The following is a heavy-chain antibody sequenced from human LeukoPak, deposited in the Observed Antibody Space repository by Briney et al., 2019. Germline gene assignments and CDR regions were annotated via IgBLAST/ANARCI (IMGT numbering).Heavy chain of an antibody. CDR3: ARSDAGASCDC. CDR2: ISSSSASI. V-gene: IGHV3-21*06. D-gene: IGHD2-8*02. J-gene: IGHJ4*02. CDR1: GCTFSSYS. Sequence: GGSLRLSCAASGCTFSSYSMSWVRQAPGKGLEWVSSISSSSASIFYADSVKGRFTLSRDNAENSLYLQMNSLRAEDTAVYFCARSDAGASCDCWGQGTLVTVSS.